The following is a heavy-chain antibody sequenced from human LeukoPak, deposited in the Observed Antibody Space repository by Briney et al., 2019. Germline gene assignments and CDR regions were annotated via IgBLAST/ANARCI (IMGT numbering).Heavy chain of an antibody. V-gene: IGHV4-34*01. CDR1: GGSFNDYY. Sequence: SETLSLTCAVYGGSFNDYYWTWIRQPPGKGLEWIGEITPSGSTNYNPPLKSRVTISVDTSKNQFSLKLSSVTAADTAVFYCARGQGRDGYNGILEYWGQGALVTVSS. CDR2: ITPSGST. J-gene: IGHJ4*02. CDR3: ARGQGRDGYNGILEY. D-gene: IGHD5-24*01.